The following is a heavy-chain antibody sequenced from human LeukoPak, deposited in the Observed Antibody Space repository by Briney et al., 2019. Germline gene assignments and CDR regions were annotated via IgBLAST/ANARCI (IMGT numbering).Heavy chain of an antibody. J-gene: IGHJ4*02. CDR1: GGSISNGDYY. CDR3: ARDRSVVINSPPDY. Sequence: SETLSLTCTVSGGSISNGDYYWTWIRQHPGKGLEWIGFIYYSGTTYYNPSLKSRPSMSVDTSKNQFSLKLRSVTAADTAVYYCARDRSVVINSPPDYWGQGVLVTVSS. CDR2: IYYSGTT. D-gene: IGHD2-21*01. V-gene: IGHV4-30-4*08.